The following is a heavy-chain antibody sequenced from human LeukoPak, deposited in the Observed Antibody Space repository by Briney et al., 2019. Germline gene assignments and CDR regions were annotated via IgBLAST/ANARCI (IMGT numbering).Heavy chain of an antibody. Sequence: PSETLSLTCAVYGGSFSGYYWSWIRQPPGKGLEWIGEINHSGSTNYNPSLKSRVTISVDTSKNQFSLKLSSVTAADTAVYYCARGVSSYGSGSYYQYWGQGTLVTVSS. CDR3: ARGVSSYGSGSYYQY. D-gene: IGHD3-10*01. CDR1: GGSFSGYY. CDR2: INHSGST. V-gene: IGHV4-34*01. J-gene: IGHJ4*02.